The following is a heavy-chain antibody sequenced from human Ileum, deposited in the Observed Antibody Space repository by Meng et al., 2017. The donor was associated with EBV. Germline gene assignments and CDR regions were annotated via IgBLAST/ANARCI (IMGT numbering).Heavy chain of an antibody. D-gene: IGHD3-3*01. CDR3: ASSIFGVVIISPLGY. CDR1: GGTFRNYT. Sequence: QVQLVQSGAGVKXPXSSVKVSXKASGGTFRNYTITWVRQAPGQGLECLGGIIPILPVANCPQTFQGRVTITADLSTSTAYMELSSLRSEDTAVYYCASSIFGVVIISPLGYWGQGTLVTVSA. J-gene: IGHJ4*02. V-gene: IGHV1-69*02. CDR2: IIPILPVA.